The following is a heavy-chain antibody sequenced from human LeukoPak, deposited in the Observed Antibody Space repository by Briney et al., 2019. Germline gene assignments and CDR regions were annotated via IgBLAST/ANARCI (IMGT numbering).Heavy chain of an antibody. J-gene: IGHJ4*02. V-gene: IGHV3-21*01. CDR1: GFTFSSYE. CDR3: ARGRYYYDSSDYFDY. Sequence: GGSLRLSCAASGFTFSSYEMNWVRQAPGKGLEWVSSISSSSSYIYYADSVKGRFTISRDNAKNSLYLQMNSLRAEDTAVYYCARGRYYYDSSDYFDYWGQGTLVTVSS. CDR2: ISSSSSYI. D-gene: IGHD3-22*01.